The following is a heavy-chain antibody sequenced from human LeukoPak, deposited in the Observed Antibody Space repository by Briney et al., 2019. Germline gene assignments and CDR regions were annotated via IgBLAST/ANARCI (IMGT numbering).Heavy chain of an antibody. CDR3: ARHRITMVRGVMPYGMDA. CDR2: INHSGST. Sequence: SETLSLTCAVYGGSFSGYYWSWIRQPPGKGLEWIGEINHSGSTNYNPSLKSRVTISVDTSENQFSLKLSSVTAADTAVYYCARHRITMVRGVMPYGMDAWGQGTTVTVSS. V-gene: IGHV4-34*01. CDR1: GGSFSGYY. D-gene: IGHD3-10*01. J-gene: IGHJ6*02.